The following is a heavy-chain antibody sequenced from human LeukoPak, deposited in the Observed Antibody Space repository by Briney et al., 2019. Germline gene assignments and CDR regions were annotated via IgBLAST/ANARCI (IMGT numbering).Heavy chain of an antibody. D-gene: IGHD1-7*01. CDR2: ISWDGGST. V-gene: IGHV3-43D*03. J-gene: IGHJ6*03. CDR3: AKDTGTSHSYYMDV. Sequence: GGSLRLSCAASGFTSDDYAMHWVRQAPGKGLEWVSLISWDGGSTYYADSVKGRFTISRDNSKNSLYLQMNSLRAEDTALYYCAKDTGTSHSYYMDVWGKGTTVTVSS. CDR1: GFTSDDYA.